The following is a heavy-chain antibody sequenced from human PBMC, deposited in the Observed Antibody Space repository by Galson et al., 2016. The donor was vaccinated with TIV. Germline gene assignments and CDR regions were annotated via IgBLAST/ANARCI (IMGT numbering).Heavy chain of an antibody. CDR2: IYSGGAT. CDR3: ARHLSTAEYFGMDV. J-gene: IGHJ6*02. D-gene: IGHD2-21*02. Sequence: SLRLSCAASGFSVNDHYISWVRQAPGKSLDWVSFIYSGGATKYADSVKGRFTISRDSSKNTVFLQMNNLRAYDTAVYFCARHLSTAEYFGMDVWGQGTTVTVSS. V-gene: IGHV3-53*01. CDR1: GFSVNDHY.